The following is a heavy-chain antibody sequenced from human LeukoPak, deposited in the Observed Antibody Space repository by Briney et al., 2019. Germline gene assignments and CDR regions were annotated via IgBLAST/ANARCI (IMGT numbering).Heavy chain of an antibody. Sequence: SETLSLNCAVYGGSFSGYYWSWIRQPPGKGLEWIGEINHSGSTNYNPSLKSRVTISVDTSKNQFSLKLSSVTAADTAVYYCASTAYVWGSYRRFENYWGQGTPVTVSS. CDR2: INHSGST. D-gene: IGHD3-16*02. V-gene: IGHV4-34*01. CDR1: GGSFSGYY. CDR3: ASTAYVWGSYRRFENY. J-gene: IGHJ4*02.